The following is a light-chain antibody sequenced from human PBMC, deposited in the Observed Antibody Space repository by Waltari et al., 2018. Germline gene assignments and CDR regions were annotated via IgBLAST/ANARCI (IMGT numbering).Light chain of an antibody. CDR2: FKS. V-gene: IGKV1-39*01. Sequence: DIQMTQSPSSLSASLGDRVTITCRANQSISKYLNWYQKRPGNAPKLLVYFKSSLQSGVPSRFSGSGSGTDFTLTINTLQPEDFATYFCQQSYGPPYTFGQGTRLEIK. CDR3: QQSYGPPYT. CDR1: QSISKY. J-gene: IGKJ2*01.